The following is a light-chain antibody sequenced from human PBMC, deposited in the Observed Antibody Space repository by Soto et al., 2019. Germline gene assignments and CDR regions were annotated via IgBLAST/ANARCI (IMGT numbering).Light chain of an antibody. Sequence: NFMLTQPHSVSASPGKTITISCTGSSGSIASNYVQWYQQRPGSAPTTVIYEDNQRPCGVPDRFSGSIDRSSNSASLTISGLKTEDEADYYCQSYDSSNYVVFGGGTKVTVL. J-gene: IGLJ2*01. CDR1: SGSIASNY. CDR2: EDN. V-gene: IGLV6-57*02. CDR3: QSYDSSNYVV.